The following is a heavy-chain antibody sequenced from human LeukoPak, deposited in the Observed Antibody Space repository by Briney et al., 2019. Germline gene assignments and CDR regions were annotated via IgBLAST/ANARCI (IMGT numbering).Heavy chain of an antibody. CDR3: ARHVVGPGYSSIPNLDY. CDR1: GASISSGTYY. J-gene: IGHJ4*02. V-gene: IGHV4-39*01. CDR2: LYYGGST. Sequence: PSETLSLTCSVSGASISSGTYYWAWIRQPPGKGLEWIGSLYYGGSTHYNPSLESRVAISVDTSRNHLSVRLTSVTAADTAVYYCARHVVGPGYSSIPNLDYWGQGTQVTVSS. D-gene: IGHD2-21*01.